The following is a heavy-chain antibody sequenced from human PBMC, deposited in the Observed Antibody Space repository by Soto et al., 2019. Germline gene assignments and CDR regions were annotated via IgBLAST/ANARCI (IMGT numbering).Heavy chain of an antibody. D-gene: IGHD3-3*01. Sequence: TSETLSLTCAVYGGSLSGNYWTWIRQSPGKGLEWIGNINHSGSAIYNPSLKSRVTISVGTSNNQFFLELSSVTAADTAVYYCARGPPFGRWGQGTLVTVSS. V-gene: IGHV4-34*01. CDR3: ARGPPFGR. CDR1: GGSLSGNY. J-gene: IGHJ4*02. CDR2: INHSGSA.